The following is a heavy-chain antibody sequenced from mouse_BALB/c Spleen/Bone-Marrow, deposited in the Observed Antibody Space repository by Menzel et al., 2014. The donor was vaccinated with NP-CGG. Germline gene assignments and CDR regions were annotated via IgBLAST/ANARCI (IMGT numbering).Heavy chain of an antibody. CDR1: GYTFTNNW. Sequence: GAELVRPGASVKLSCKASGYTFTNNWINWVKQRPGQGLEWIGNIYPSDSYTNYNQKFKDKATLTVDKSSSTAYMQLSSPTSEDSAVYYCTRGSSYVGYAMDYWGQGTSVTVSS. CDR2: IYPSDSYT. J-gene: IGHJ4*01. V-gene: IGHV1-69*02. CDR3: TRGSSYVGYAMDY. D-gene: IGHD1-1*01.